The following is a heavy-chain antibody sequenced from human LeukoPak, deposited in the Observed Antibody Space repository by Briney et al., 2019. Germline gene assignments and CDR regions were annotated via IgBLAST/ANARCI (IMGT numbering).Heavy chain of an antibody. V-gene: IGHV4-39*07. CDR3: ARGLGHDSSGYKMVHYAFDI. CDR2: IYYSGST. J-gene: IGHJ3*02. CDR1: GGSISSSSYY. Sequence: SETLSLTCTVSGGSISSSSYYWGWIRQPPGKGLEWIGSIYYSGSTYYNPSLKSRVTISVDTSKNQFSLKLSSVTAADTAVYYCARGLGHDSSGYKMVHYAFDIWGQGTMVTVSS. D-gene: IGHD3-22*01.